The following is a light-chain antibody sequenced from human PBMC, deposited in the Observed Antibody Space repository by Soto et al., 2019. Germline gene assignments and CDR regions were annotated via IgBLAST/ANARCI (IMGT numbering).Light chain of an antibody. Sequence: EIVLTQSPATLSLSPGERATLSCRASRSVSTFLAWYQQKPSQAPRLLIYGASSRATGIPDRFSGSGSGTDFTLTISRLEPEDFAVYFCQQYGSSPSTFGQGTKVDIK. CDR1: RSVSTF. J-gene: IGKJ1*01. CDR2: GAS. CDR3: QQYGSSPST. V-gene: IGKV3-20*01.